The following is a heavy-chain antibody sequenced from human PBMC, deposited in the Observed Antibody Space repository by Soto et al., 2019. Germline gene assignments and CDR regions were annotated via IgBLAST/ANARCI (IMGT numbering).Heavy chain of an antibody. J-gene: IGHJ4*02. CDR1: GFTFSDYY. D-gene: IGHD3-10*01. CDR2: ISSSGSTI. V-gene: IGHV3-11*01. CDR3: VPYYYGSGSYLFDY. Sequence: GGSLRLSCAASGFTFSDYYMSWIRQAPGKGLEWVSYISSSGSTIYYADSVKGRFTISRDNAKNSLYLQMNSLRAEDTAVYYCVPYYYGSGSYLFDYWGQGTLVTVSS.